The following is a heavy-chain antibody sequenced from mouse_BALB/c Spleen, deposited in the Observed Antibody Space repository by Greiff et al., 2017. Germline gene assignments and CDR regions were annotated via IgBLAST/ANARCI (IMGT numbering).Heavy chain of an antibody. D-gene: IGHD2-4*01. CDR1: GFTFSSYG. CDR3: ARPMITTNYAMDY. V-gene: IGHV5-6*01. J-gene: IGHJ4*01. CDR2: ISSGGSYT. Sequence: EVKVVESGGDLVKPGGSLKLSCAASGFTFSSYGMSWVRQTPDKRLEWVATISSGGSYTYYPDSVKGRFTISRDNAKNTLYLQMSSLKSEDTAMYYCARPMITTNYAMDYWGQGTSVTVSS.